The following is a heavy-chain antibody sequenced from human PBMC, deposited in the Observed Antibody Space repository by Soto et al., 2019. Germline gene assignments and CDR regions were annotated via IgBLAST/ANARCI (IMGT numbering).Heavy chain of an antibody. D-gene: IGHD4-17*01. CDR2: IYYSGGT. CDR3: ARDPVTIGGGGFDY. J-gene: IGHJ4*02. V-gene: IGHV4-31*02. Sequence: WTWIRQHPGKGLEWIGYIYYSGGTDYNPSLKSRLNISLDTSMNQFSLKLNSVTAADTAVYYCARDPVTIGGGGFDYWGQGTLVSVSS.